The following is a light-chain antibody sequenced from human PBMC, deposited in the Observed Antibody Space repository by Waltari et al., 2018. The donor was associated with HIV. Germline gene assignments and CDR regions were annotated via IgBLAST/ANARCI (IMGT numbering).Light chain of an antibody. CDR3: QSYDSSLSGSRV. CDR1: SSNLGAGYD. CDR2: KNN. V-gene: IGLV1-40*01. Sequence: HSVLTQPPSVSGALGQRVTISCTGSSSNLGAGYDVHWYQQLPGTAPKLLIYKNNTRPSGVPDRFSGSKSGTSASLAITGLQAEDEADYHCQSYDSSLSGSRVFGGGTKLTVL. J-gene: IGLJ3*02.